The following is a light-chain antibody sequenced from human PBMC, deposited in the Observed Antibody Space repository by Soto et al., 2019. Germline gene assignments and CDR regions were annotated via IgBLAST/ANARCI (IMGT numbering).Light chain of an antibody. Sequence: DIQMTQSPSSLSASVGDRVTITCQASQDITNYLNWYQQKPGRAPRLLLYYASSLETGVPSRFSGSGSGTDFTLTSSSLQPEDVATYYCQHYDHLPITFGQGTRREFK. J-gene: IGKJ5*01. V-gene: IGKV1-33*01. CDR1: QDITNY. CDR2: YAS. CDR3: QHYDHLPIT.